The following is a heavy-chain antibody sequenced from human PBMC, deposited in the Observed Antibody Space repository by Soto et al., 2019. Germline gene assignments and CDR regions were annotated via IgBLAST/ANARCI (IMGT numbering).Heavy chain of an antibody. CDR1: GFTFSSYA. CDR3: AKHRIYCSSTSCYVGYYGMDV. V-gene: IGHV3-23*01. CDR2: ISGSGGST. Sequence: GGSLRLSCAASGFTFSSYAMSWVRQAPGKGLEWVSAISGSGGSTYYADSVKGRFTISRDNSKNKLYLQMNSLRAEDTAVYYCAKHRIYCSSTSCYVGYYGMDVWGQGTTVTVSS. J-gene: IGHJ6*02. D-gene: IGHD2-2*01.